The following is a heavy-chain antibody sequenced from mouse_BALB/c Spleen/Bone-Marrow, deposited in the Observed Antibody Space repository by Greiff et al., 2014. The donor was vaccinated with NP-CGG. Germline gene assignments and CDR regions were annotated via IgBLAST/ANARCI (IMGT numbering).Heavy chain of an antibody. CDR1: GFSFSGYG. V-gene: IGHV5-6*02. CDR3: ARPFTTVVATVFAY. J-gene: IGHJ3*01. CDR2: IGVGGTYT. Sequence: EVMLVESGGDLVKPGGSPKLSCAASGFSFSGYGMSWVRQTPDKRLEWVATIGVGGTYTYYPDSVKGRFTISRDNAKNTLYLRMSSLKSEDTAMYYCARPFTTVVATVFAYWGQGTLVTVSA. D-gene: IGHD1-1*01.